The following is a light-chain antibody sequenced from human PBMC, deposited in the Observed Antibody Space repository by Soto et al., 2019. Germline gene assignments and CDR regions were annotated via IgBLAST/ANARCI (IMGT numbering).Light chain of an antibody. CDR1: QSVGGD. V-gene: IGKV3-15*01. CDR3: QQYENWPHLT. Sequence: ERVMTQSPATLSVSPGERATLSCRASQSVGGDLACNQQNPGQAPRLLIYGASSRAPGIPDRFSGSGSETKFTLTISSLQSEDSAVYYCQQYENWPHLTFGGGTKVDTK. J-gene: IGKJ4*01. CDR2: GAS.